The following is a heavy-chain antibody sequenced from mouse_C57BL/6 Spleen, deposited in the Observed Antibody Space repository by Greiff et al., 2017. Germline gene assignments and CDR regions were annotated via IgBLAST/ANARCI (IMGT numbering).Heavy chain of an antibody. CDR1: GYTFTSYW. CDR2: IDPSDSYT. J-gene: IGHJ2*01. CDR3: ARGLGNYFDY. D-gene: IGHD2-4*01. Sequence: VQLQQPGAELVKPGASVKLSCKASGYTFTSYWMQWVQQRPGQGLEWIGEIDPSDSYTNYNQKFKGKATLTVDTSSSTAYMQLSSLTAEDSAVYYCARGLGNYFDYWGQGTTLTVSS. V-gene: IGHV1-50*01.